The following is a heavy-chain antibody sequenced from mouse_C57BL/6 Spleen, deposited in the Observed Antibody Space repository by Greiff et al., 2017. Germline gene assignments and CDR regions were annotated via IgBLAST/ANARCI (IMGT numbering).Heavy chain of an antibody. CDR3: ARFSGTGGDMDY. J-gene: IGHJ4*01. Sequence: EVQVVESGGGLVKPGGSLKLSCAASGFTFSDYGMHWVRQAPEKGLEWVAYISSGSSTIYYTDTVKGRVTISRDKATNTLFMQMTSLRSEDTAMYYCARFSGTGGDMDYWGQGTSVTVSS. V-gene: IGHV5-17*01. D-gene: IGHD1-3*01. CDR2: ISSGSSTI. CDR1: GFTFSDYG.